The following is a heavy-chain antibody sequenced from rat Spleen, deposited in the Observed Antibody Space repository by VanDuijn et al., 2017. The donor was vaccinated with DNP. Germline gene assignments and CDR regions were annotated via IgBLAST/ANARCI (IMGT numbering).Heavy chain of an antibody. J-gene: IGHJ2*01. CDR3: AREDYVVTFAH. V-gene: IGHV5-58*01. D-gene: IGHD1-11*01. Sequence: EVQLVEIGGGLVQPGRSLKLSCVASGFTFSRYWMYWIRQAPGKGLEWIASINTDGHRTYYVDSVKGRFTISRDNAVNIVYLQMNSLRSEDTATYYCAREDYVVTFAHWGQGVMVSVSS. CDR1: GFTFSRYW. CDR2: INTDGHRT.